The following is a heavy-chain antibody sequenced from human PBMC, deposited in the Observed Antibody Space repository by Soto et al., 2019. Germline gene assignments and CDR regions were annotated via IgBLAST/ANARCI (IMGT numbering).Heavy chain of an antibody. CDR1: GGTFSSYA. Sequence: QAQLVQSGAEVKKPGSSVNVSCKASGGTFSSYAISWVRQAPGQGLEWMGGILPICGTANYAQKFPGRVTITAGESKSTAYMELSSLRSEDTAVYYCARSKVVVPPRYYYCGIDVWGQGTTVTVSS. CDR3: ARSKVVVPPRYYYCGIDV. J-gene: IGHJ6*02. V-gene: IGHV1-69*01. CDR2: ILPICGTA. D-gene: IGHD2-15*01.